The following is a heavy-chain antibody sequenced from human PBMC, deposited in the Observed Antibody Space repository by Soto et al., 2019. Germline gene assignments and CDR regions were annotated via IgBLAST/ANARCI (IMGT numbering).Heavy chain of an antibody. CDR2: ISGSGGST. CDR3: AKGGQVVSDAFDI. J-gene: IGHJ3*02. V-gene: IGHV3-23*01. CDR1: GFTFSSYA. D-gene: IGHD3-22*01. Sequence: EVQLLESGGGLVQPGGSLRLSCAASGFTFSSYAMSWVRQAPGKGLEWVSAISGSGGSTYYADSVKGRFTISRDNSKNPLYLQMNSLRAEDTAVYYCAKGGQVVSDAFDIWGQGTMVTVSS.